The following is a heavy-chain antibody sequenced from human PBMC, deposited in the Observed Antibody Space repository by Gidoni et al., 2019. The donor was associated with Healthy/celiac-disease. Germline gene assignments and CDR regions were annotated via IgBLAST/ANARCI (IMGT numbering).Heavy chain of an antibody. CDR1: GRSISSGRYS. CDR3: ARGCYDFWSGYQTPNWFDP. J-gene: IGHJ5*02. Sequence: QVQLQESGPGLVKPSQTLSLTCTASGRSISSGRYSWSWIRQPAGKGLEWIGRIYTSGSTNYNPSIKSRVTISVDTSKNQFSLKLSSVTAADTAVYYCARGCYDFWSGYQTPNWFDPWGQGTLVTVSS. V-gene: IGHV4-61*02. CDR2: IYTSGST. D-gene: IGHD3-3*01.